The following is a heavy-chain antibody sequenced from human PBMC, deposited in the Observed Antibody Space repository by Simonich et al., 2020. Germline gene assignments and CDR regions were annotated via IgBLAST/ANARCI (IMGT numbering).Heavy chain of an antibody. J-gene: IGHJ4*02. Sequence: QVQLVESGGGVVQPGRSLRLSCAASGFTFSSYAMHWVRQAPGKGLGWEEVRTNDGNNKYYADSVTGRITISRDNAKNTLYLQMNSLRAEDTAVYYCARELSKNGEAAAGYYFDYWGQGTLVTVSS. D-gene: IGHD6-13*01. CDR2: RTNDGNNK. CDR1: GFTFSSYA. V-gene: IGHV3-30*07. CDR3: ARELSKNGEAAAGYYFDY.